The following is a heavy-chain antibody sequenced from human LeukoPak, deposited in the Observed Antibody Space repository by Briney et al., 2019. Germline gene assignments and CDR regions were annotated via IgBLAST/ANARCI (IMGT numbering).Heavy chain of an antibody. V-gene: IGHV3-21*01. CDR1: GFSGPSSA. Sequence: PGGSLRLSCTASGFSGPSSAMAWVRQAPGKGLEWVSSISSSSSSIYYADSVKGRFTISRDNAKNSLYLQMNSLRAEDTAVYYCARGAAASTFDYWGQGTLVTVSS. D-gene: IGHD6-13*01. CDR3: ARGAAASTFDY. J-gene: IGHJ4*02. CDR2: ISSSSSSI.